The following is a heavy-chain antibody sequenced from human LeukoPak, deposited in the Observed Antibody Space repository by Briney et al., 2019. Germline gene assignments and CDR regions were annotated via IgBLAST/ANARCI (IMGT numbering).Heavy chain of an antibody. CDR2: IYTSGST. CDR1: GGSISSGSYY. V-gene: IGHV4-61*02. D-gene: IGHD3-3*01. CDR3: ARDLGFTYYDFWSGYFMGDAFDI. J-gene: IGHJ3*02. Sequence: SQTLSLTCTVSGGSISSGSYYWSWIRQPAGKGLEWIGRIYTSGSTNYNLSLKSRVTISVDTSKNQFSLKLSSVTAADTAVYYCARDLGFTYYDFWSGYFMGDAFDIWGQGTMVTVSS.